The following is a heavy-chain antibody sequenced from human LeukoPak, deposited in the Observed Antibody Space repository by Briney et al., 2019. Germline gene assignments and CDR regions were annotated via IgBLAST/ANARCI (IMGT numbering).Heavy chain of an antibody. CDR3: ARLVYDSRGYYFDY. Sequence: SETLSLTCTVSGGSISTYYWSWIRQPPGKGLEWMGDIRYSGSANYNPSLRSRVTISIDTSKNQFSLKLSSVTAADTAVYHCARLVYDSRGYYFDYWGQGTLVTVSS. D-gene: IGHD3-22*01. CDR2: IRYSGSA. J-gene: IGHJ4*02. V-gene: IGHV4-59*08. CDR1: GGSISTYY.